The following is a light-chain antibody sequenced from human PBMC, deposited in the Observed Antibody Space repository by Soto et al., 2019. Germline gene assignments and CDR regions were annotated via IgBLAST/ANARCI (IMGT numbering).Light chain of an antibody. J-gene: IGKJ3*01. Sequence: DLRMTQSPSSLSASVGDRVTITCRASQGINNYLAWFQQKPGNAPKSLIYAASILQSGVPSRFSGSGSGTDFNLTISSLQPEDFATYYCQQYYTYPFTFCPGTTVDIK. CDR1: QGINNY. CDR2: AAS. V-gene: IGKV1-16*01. CDR3: QQYYTYPFT.